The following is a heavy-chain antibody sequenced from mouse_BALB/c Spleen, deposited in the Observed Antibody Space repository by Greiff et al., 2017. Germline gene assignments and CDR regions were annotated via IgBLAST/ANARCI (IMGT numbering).Heavy chain of an antibody. V-gene: IGHV3-2*02. CDR2: ISYSGST. J-gene: IGHJ3*01. D-gene: IGHD4-1*01. CDR3: ASGRGAWFAY. Sequence: EVKLQESGPGLVKPSQSLSLTCTVTGYSITSDYAWNWIRQFPGNKLEWMGYISYSGSTSYNPSLKSRISITRDTSKNQFFLQLNSVTTEDTATYYCASGRGAWFAYWGQGTLVTVSA. CDR1: GYSITSDYA.